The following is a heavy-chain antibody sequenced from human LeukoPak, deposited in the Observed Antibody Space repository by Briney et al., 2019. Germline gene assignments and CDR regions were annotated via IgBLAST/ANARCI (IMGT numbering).Heavy chain of an antibody. V-gene: IGHV3-7*01. Sequence: PGESLRLSCAASGFTFSIYWMTWVRQAPGKGLEWVANIKQDGSEKYYVDSVKGRFTISRDNAKNSLFLQMNSLRAEDTAVYYCATDRSVGATYRFDHWGQGTLVTVSS. CDR2: IKQDGSEK. J-gene: IGHJ4*02. CDR3: ATDRSVGATYRFDH. D-gene: IGHD1-26*01. CDR1: GFTFSIYW.